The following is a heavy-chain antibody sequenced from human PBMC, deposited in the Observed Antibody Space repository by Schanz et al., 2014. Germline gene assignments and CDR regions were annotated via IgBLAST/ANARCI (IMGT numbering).Heavy chain of an antibody. V-gene: IGHV3-30*03. J-gene: IGHJ4*02. CDR3: ARDNRYYLFDY. Sequence: VQLVESGGGLVQPGGSLRLSCAASGFSVGNKYMNWVRQAPGKGLEWVALVSSDGNNDYYTDSVKGRFTISRDNSKNTLYLQLGSLSAEDTAVYFCARDNRYYLFDYWGQGALVTVSS. CDR1: GFSVGNKY. CDR2: VSSDGNND. D-gene: IGHD3-16*02.